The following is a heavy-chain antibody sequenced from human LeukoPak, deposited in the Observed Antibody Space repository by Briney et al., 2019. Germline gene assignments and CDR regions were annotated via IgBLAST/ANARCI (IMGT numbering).Heavy chain of an antibody. D-gene: IGHD1-26*01. CDR1: GYTFTDYY. V-gene: IGHV1-2*02. CDR3: ASHLTVGGTPFFDY. J-gene: IGHJ4*02. Sequence: ASVKVSCKASGYTFTDYYMGWVRQAPGQGLEWMGWINPKSGDTNCAQKFQDRVTMTTDTSINTAYMELSRLRSDDTAVCYCASHLTVGGTPFFDYWGQGTLVTVSS. CDR2: INPKSGDT.